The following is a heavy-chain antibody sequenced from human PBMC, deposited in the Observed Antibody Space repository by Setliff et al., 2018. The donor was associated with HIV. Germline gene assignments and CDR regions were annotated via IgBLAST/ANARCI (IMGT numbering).Heavy chain of an antibody. D-gene: IGHD6-19*01. V-gene: IGHV1-69*10. CDR1: GDTFSSYA. J-gene: IGHJ4*02. CDR2: IIPILGMG. Sequence: SVKVSCKASGDTFSSYAISWVRQAPGQGLEWMGGIIPILGMGNHAQKFQGRATITADKSANTAYMELTSLRPEDTAIYYCARASHSGPSSNGWYPYYFDYWGQGTLVTVSS. CDR3: ARASHSGPSSNGWYPYYFDY.